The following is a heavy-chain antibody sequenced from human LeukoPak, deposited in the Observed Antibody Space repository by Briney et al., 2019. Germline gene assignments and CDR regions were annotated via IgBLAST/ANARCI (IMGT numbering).Heavy chain of an antibody. CDR2: ISYDGSNK. CDR1: GFTFSSYA. V-gene: IGHV3-30*04. CDR3: AKDSRFGCSSTSCYGDY. D-gene: IGHD2-2*01. J-gene: IGHJ4*02. Sequence: GGSLRLSCAASGFTFSSYAMHWVRQAPGKGLEWVAVISYDGSNKYYADSVKGRFTISRDNSKNTLYLQMNSLRAEDTAVYYCAKDSRFGCSSTSCYGDYWGQGTLVTVSS.